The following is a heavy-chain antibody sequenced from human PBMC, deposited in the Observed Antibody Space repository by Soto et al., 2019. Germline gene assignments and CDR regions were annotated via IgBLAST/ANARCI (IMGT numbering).Heavy chain of an antibody. V-gene: IGHV4-59*01. CDR3: ARVWGYYFDY. CDR1: GDSISSYY. CDR2: IYYSGST. J-gene: IGHJ4*02. Sequence: SETLSLTCTVPGDSISSYYWSWIRQPPGKGLEWIGYIYYSGSTNYNPSLKSRVTISVDTSKNQFSLKLSSVTAADTAVYYCARVWGYYFDYWGQGTLVTVS. D-gene: IGHD2-21*01.